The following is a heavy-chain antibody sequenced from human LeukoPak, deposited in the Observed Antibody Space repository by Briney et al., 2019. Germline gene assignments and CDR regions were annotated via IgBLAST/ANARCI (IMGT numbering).Heavy chain of an antibody. Sequence: PSETLSLTCTVSGGSISRYFWNWLRQPAGKGLEWIGRIYTTGSTNYNPSLKSRVTMSIDTSKNQFSLKVISVTAADAAVYYCARAGDGSGSYDNADFDYWGQGTLVTVSS. CDR2: IYTTGST. CDR1: GGSISRYF. D-gene: IGHD3-10*01. J-gene: IGHJ4*02. CDR3: ARAGDGSGSYDNADFDY. V-gene: IGHV4-4*07.